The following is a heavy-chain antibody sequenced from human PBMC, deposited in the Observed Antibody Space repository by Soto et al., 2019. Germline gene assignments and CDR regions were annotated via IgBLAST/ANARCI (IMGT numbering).Heavy chain of an antibody. CDR1: GGSIRSYY. D-gene: IGHD3-22*01. J-gene: IGHJ5*02. V-gene: IGHV4-59*01. CDR3: APNAAQWLSRFDP. Sequence: SETLSLTCTVSGGSIRSYYWSWIRQPPGKGLEWIGYIYYSGSTSYNPSLKSRVTISVDTSKNQLSLKLTSVTAADTAVYYCAPNAAQWLSRFDPWGQGTLVTVSS. CDR2: IYYSGST.